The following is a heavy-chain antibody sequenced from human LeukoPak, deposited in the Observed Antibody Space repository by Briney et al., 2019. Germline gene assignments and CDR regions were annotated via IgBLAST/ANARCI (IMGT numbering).Heavy chain of an antibody. CDR2: IYASGNT. J-gene: IGHJ3*02. D-gene: IGHD1-26*01. Sequence: SETLSLTCTVSGGSISSYYWSWIRQPAGKGLAWIGRIYASGNTNYNPSLKSRVTMSVDTSNNQFSLTLTSVSAADTAVYYCARGYSGTYYDAFDIWGQGTMVTVSS. V-gene: IGHV4-4*07. CDR3: ARGYSGTYYDAFDI. CDR1: GGSISSYY.